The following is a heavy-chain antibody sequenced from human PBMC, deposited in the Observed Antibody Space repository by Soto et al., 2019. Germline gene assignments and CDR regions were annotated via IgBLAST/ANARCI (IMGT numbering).Heavy chain of an antibody. V-gene: IGHV1-69*02. D-gene: IGHD2-21*02. CDR1: GGTFSSYT. CDR2: IIPILGIA. CDR3: ARVTAKREHYYGMDV. J-gene: IGHJ6*02. Sequence: QVQLVQSGAEVKKPGSSVKVSCKASGGTFSSYTISWVRQAPGQGLEWMGRIIPILGIANYAQKFQGRVTITADKSTSTAYMELSSLRSEDTAVYYCARVTAKREHYYGMDVWGQGTTVTVSS.